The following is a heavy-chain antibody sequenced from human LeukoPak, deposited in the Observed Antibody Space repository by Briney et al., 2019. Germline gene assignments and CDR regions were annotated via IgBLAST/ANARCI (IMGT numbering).Heavy chain of an antibody. V-gene: IGHV3-23*01. D-gene: IGHD2-2*01. CDR1: GFHFKRYP. CDR3: EKDRAHQAHDF. CDR2: ISGSGDRT. Sequence: GGPLRLPYAASGFHFKRYPKRGVRHPPGRGLEGVSAISGSGDRTYSPDPVTGRLTSSRDNSKNTLYLQMNSRRAHDPAVFYCEKDRAHQAHDFGGQGTLVTVS. J-gene: IGHJ4*02.